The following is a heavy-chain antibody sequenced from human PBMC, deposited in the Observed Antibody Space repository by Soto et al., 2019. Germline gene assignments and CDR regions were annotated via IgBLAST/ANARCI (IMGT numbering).Heavy chain of an antibody. CDR3: AKATATGGGAFEI. D-gene: IGHD2-8*02. J-gene: IGHJ3*02. V-gene: IGHV3-23*01. CDR1: GFICSSYD. Sequence: QPGGSLRLSCAASGFICSSYDMSWVRQAPGKGLEWVSTILVGGSTHYEDSVKGRFTISRDTSKNTVYLQMNSLTAGDTAVYYCAKATATGGGAFEICGQGTMVTVSS. CDR2: ILVGGST.